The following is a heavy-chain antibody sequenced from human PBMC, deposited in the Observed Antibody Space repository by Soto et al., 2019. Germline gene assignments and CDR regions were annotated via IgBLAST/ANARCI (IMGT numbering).Heavy chain of an antibody. D-gene: IGHD3-3*01. Sequence: PSETLSLTCTVSGGSVSSGSYYWCWIRQPPGKGLEWIGNIYYSGSTNYNPSLKSRLTISVDTSKNQISLKLSSVTAAATAVYFWARDPAPYYDFWSGSQKYYSYYGMDVWGQGTTVTVSS. CDR1: GGSVSSGSYY. V-gene: IGHV4-61*01. J-gene: IGHJ6*02. CDR2: IYYSGST. CDR3: ARDPAPYYDFWSGSQKYYSYYGMDV.